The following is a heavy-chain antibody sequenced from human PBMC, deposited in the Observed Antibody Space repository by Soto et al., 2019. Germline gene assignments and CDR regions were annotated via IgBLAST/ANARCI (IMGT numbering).Heavy chain of an antibody. CDR3: VREYYGSGVI. V-gene: IGHV3-23*01. CDR2: ISGSGHNT. CDR1: GFTFSSYE. J-gene: IGHJ4*02. D-gene: IGHD3-10*01. Sequence: GGSLRLSCAASGFTFSSYEMNWVRQAPGKGLDWVSYISGSGHNTYYADSVKGRFTISRDDLKGTLYLQMNSLRAEDTALYYCVREYYGSGVIWGQGTLVTVSS.